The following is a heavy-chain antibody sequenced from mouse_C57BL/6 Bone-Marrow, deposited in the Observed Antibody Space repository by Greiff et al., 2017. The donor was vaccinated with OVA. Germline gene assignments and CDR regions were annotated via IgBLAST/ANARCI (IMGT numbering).Heavy chain of an antibody. CDR3: ASWRDRTGPAMDY. CDR1: GYSFTGSY. Sequence: VQLQQSGPELVKPGASVKISCQASGYSFTGSYMNWVKQSPEKSLEWIGEINPSTGGTTYNQKFKAKATLTVDKSSSTAYLQLKSLTSEESEDYYSASWRDRTGPAMDYWGQGTSVTASS. D-gene: IGHD3-2*01. CDR2: INPSTGGT. J-gene: IGHJ4*01. V-gene: IGHV1-42*01.